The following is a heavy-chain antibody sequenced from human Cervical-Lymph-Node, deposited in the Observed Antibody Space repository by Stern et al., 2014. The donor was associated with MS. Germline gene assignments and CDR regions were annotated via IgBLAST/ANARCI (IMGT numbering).Heavy chain of an antibody. D-gene: IGHD3-10*01. J-gene: IGHJ6*02. CDR2: INTFGST. Sequence: QLQLQESGPGKVKPSETLSITCSVSGGSISSYYCSWVRQPAGKGMEWIGRINTFGSTNFTPSLSRRLTMSEATSKTQFSLKLKSATAADTAVYYCARGVLGFGEFPYGMDVWGQGTTVTVSS. V-gene: IGHV4-4*07. CDR3: ARGVLGFGEFPYGMDV. CDR1: GGSISSYY.